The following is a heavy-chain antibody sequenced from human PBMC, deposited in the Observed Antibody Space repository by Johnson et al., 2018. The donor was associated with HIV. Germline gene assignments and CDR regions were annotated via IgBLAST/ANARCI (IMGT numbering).Heavy chain of an antibody. J-gene: IGHJ3*02. CDR3: AKDIGGLQWGAFDI. CDR1: RFTFDDYA. CDR2: IRWNRSSI. V-gene: IGHV3-9*01. D-gene: IGHD5-18*01. Sequence: VQLVESGGGVVQPGRSLRLSCAASRFTFDDYAMHWVRQAPGKGLEWVSGIRWNRSSIGYVDSVKGRFTISRNNAKNSLYLQMNSLRAEDTALYYCAKDIGGLQWGAFDIWGQGTMVTVSS.